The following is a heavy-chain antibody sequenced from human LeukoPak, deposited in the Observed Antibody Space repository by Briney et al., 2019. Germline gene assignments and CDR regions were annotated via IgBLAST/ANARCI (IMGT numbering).Heavy chain of an antibody. Sequence: SETLSLTCTVSGDSISRFYCSWIRQVAGKGLEWIGRIYTSGNTNYNPSLKSRVTLSVDKSKNQFSLKLSSVTAADTAVYYCARVLVGANYYYYYMDVWGKGTTVTVSS. CDR1: GDSISRFY. D-gene: IGHD1-26*01. CDR3: ARVLVGANYYYYYMDV. J-gene: IGHJ6*03. CDR2: IYTSGNT. V-gene: IGHV4-4*07.